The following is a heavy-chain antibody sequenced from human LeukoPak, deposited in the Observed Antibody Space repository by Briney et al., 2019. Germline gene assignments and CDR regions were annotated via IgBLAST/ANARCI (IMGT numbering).Heavy chain of an antibody. J-gene: IGHJ6*04. V-gene: IGHV3-15*01. CDR1: GFTFSNAW. Sequence: GGSLRLSCAASGFTFSNAWMSWVRQAPGKGLEWVGRIKSKTDGGTTDYAAPAKGRFTISRDDSKNTLYLQMNSLKTEDTAVYYCTTAPGVVVVAATHYYYGMDVWGKGTTVTVSS. CDR2: IKSKTDGGTT. D-gene: IGHD2-15*01. CDR3: TTAPGVVVVAATHYYYGMDV.